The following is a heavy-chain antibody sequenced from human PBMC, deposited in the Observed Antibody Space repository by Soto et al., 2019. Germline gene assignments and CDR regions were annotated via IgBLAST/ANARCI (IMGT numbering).Heavy chain of an antibody. V-gene: IGHV4-34*01. CDR1: GGSFSGYY. Sequence: SETLSLTCAVYGGSFSGYYWSWIRQPPGKGLEWIGEINHSGSTNYNPSLKSRVTISVDTSKNQFSLKLSSVTAADTAVYYCARYCSGGSCYLGGFDPWGQGTLVTVSS. D-gene: IGHD2-15*01. J-gene: IGHJ5*02. CDR3: ARYCSGGSCYLGGFDP. CDR2: INHSGST.